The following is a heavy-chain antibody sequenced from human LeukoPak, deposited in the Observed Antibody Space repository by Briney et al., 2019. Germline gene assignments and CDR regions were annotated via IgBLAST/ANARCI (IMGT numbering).Heavy chain of an antibody. CDR2: PHWNDAD. V-gene: IGHV2-5*01. CDR1: GFSLTTRGVG. Sequence: SGPTLFNPTQPLTPTSTSSGFSLTTRGVGVGWLRQPPTKALEWLAIPHWNDADHYRPLAKRRPSITKDTSDNQVVLTMSNADPVDTATYFCAHRRVWEGMGVWGRGTTVTVSS. J-gene: IGHJ6*02. D-gene: IGHD1-26*01. CDR3: AHRRVWEGMGV.